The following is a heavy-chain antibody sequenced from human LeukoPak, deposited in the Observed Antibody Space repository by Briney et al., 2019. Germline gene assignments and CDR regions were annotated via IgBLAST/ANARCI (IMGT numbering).Heavy chain of an antibody. J-gene: IGHJ4*02. V-gene: IGHV3-7*03. D-gene: IGHD3-3*01. Sequence: GGSLRLSCVASGFTFGKYWMSWVRQAPGKGLEWVANIKLDGSEKNYVDSVKGQFTISRDNTKNSLYLQMNSLRVEDTAVFYCARDQYDTWSRRGNFDSWGQGTLVIVSS. CDR3: ARDQYDTWSRRGNFDS. CDR2: IKLDGSEK. CDR1: GFTFGKYW.